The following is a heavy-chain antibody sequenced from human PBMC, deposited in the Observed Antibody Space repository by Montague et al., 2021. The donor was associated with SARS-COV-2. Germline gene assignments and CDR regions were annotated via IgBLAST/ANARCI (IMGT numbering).Heavy chain of an antibody. CDR1: GVSITSYY. J-gene: IGHJ4*02. Sequence: SETLSLTCSISGVSITSYYWSWVRQPAGKGLEWIGHIYASGSANXXPSLKSRVRLSIDNPKNQFSLKLESLTAADTAVYYCVRDGGNWYYFDYWGQGALVAGSS. V-gene: IGHV4-4*07. CDR2: IYASGSA. CDR3: VRDGGNWYYFDY. D-gene: IGHD3-16*01.